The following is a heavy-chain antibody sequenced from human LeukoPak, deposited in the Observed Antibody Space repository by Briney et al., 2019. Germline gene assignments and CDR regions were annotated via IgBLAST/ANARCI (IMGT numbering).Heavy chain of an antibody. CDR1: GFTFSSYA. CDR3: ARDGYGDYEGSHSHFDY. V-gene: IGHV3-30-3*01. D-gene: IGHD4-17*01. Sequence: GGSLRLSCAASGFTFSSYAMNWVRQAPGNGLEWVAVISYDGSNKYYADSVKGRFTISRDNSKNTLYLQMNSLRAEDTAVYYCARDGYGDYEGSHSHFDYWGQGTLVTVSS. CDR2: ISYDGSNK. J-gene: IGHJ4*02.